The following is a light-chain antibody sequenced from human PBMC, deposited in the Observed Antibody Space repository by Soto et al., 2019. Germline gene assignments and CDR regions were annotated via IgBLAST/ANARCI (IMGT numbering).Light chain of an antibody. CDR2: GAS. CDR1: QSVSSSY. Sequence: EIVLTQSPGTLSLSPGERATLSCRASQSVSSSYLAWYQQKPGQAPRLLTYGASSRATGIPDRFSGSGSGTDFTLTISRLEPEDFAVYYCQQYGSSHLTFGPGTKVDIK. V-gene: IGKV3-20*01. J-gene: IGKJ3*01. CDR3: QQYGSSHLT.